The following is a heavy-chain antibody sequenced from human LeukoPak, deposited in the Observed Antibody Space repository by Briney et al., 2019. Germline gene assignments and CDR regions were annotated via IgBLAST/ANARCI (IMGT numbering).Heavy chain of an antibody. CDR1: GGTFSSYT. Sequence: SVKVSCKASGGTFSSYTISWVRQAPGQGPEWMGRIIPILGIANYAQKFQGRVTITADKSTSTAYMELSSLRSEDTAVYYCARDSPRHGDYWGQGTLVTVSS. V-gene: IGHV1-69*04. J-gene: IGHJ4*02. CDR3: ARDSPRHGDY. CDR2: IIPILGIA.